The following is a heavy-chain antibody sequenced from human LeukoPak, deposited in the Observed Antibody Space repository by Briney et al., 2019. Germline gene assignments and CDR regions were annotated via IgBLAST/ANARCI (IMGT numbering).Heavy chain of an antibody. CDR2: INPNSGDT. CDR1: GYTFTGYY. D-gene: IGHD3-3*01. J-gene: IGHJ5*02. Sequence: ALVKVSCKASGYTFTGYYMHWVRQAPGQGLEWMGWINPNSGDTNYAQKFQGRVTMTRDTSISTAYMELSRLGSDDTAVYYCARDAGLEWLSRNWFDPWGQGTLVTVSS. CDR3: ARDAGLEWLSRNWFDP. V-gene: IGHV1-2*02.